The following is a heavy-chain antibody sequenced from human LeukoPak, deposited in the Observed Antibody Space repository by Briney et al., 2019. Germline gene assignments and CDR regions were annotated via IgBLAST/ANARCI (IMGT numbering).Heavy chain of an antibody. CDR1: GGSFSGYF. CDR3: ARGLEAYSSSWYALVNWFDP. D-gene: IGHD6-13*01. V-gene: IGHV4-34*01. J-gene: IGHJ5*02. Sequence: SETLSLTCAVYGGSFSGYFWNWIRQPPGKGLEWIGEINHSGSTNYNPSPKSRVTISVDTSKNQFSLKLSSVTAADTAVYYCARGLEAYSSSWYALVNWFDPWGQGTLVTVSS. CDR2: INHSGST.